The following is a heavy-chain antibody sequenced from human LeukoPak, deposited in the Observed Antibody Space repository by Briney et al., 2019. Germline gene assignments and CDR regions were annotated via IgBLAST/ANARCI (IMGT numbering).Heavy chain of an antibody. CDR2: ITSKPYGGTA. V-gene: IGHV3-49*04. CDR1: GGTFGDYA. D-gene: IGHD6-13*01. J-gene: IGHJ3*02. CDR3: SRDREAAAGINALDI. Sequence: GGSLRLSCAPSGGTFGDYAVSWVRQAPGKGPEWLGFITSKPYGGTAEYAASVKGRFTISRDDSKSLAYLQMNSLKTEDTAVYYCSRDREAAAGINALDIWGQGTMVTVSS.